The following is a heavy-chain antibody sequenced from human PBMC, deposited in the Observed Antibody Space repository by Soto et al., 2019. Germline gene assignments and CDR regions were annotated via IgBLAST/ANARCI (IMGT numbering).Heavy chain of an antibody. CDR3: ARVNCSSTSCYAGVDYYYYYYMDV. J-gene: IGHJ6*03. V-gene: IGHV1-69*02. Sequence: QVQLVQSGAEVKKPGSSMKVSCKASGGTFSSYTISWVRQAPGQGLEWMGRIIPILGIANYAQKFQGRVTITADKSTSTAYMELSSLRSEDTAVYYCARVNCSSTSCYAGVDYYYYYYMDVWGKGTTVTVSS. CDR1: GGTFSSYT. D-gene: IGHD2-2*01. CDR2: IIPILGIA.